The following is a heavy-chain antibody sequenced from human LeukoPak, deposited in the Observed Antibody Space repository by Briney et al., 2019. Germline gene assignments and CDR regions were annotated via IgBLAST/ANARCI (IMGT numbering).Heavy chain of an antibody. CDR1: GDSVSSNSAA. V-gene: IGHV6-1*01. CDR2: TYYRSKWYN. J-gene: IGHJ4*02. D-gene: IGHD3-3*01. CDR3: ARVYYDFWSGYYTLDY. Sequence: SQTLSLTCAISGDSVSSNSAAWNWIRQSPSRGLEWLGRTYYRSKWYNDYAVSVKSRITINPDTSKNQFSLQLNSVTPEDTAVYYCARVYYDFWSGYYTLDYWGQGTLVTVSS.